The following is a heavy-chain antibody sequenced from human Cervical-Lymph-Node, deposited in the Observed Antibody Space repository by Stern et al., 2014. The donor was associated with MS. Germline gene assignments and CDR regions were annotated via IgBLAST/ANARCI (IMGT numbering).Heavy chain of an antibody. D-gene: IGHD6-13*01. CDR1: GLDFNSHS. CDR3: ATTRVSSRAVWFDP. Sequence: EVQLVESGGGLVQPGGSLKLSCGVSGLDFNSHSMNWVRQAPGKGLEWVSYISGSSRSIYYADSVEGRFTISRDNANNSVSLQMNSLRAEDTAVYYCATTRVSSRAVWFDPWGQGTRVTVSS. CDR2: ISGSSRSI. J-gene: IGHJ5*02. V-gene: IGHV3-48*04.